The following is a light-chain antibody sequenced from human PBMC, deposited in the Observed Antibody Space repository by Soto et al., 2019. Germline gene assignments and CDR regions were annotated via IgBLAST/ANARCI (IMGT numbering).Light chain of an antibody. J-gene: IGKJ3*01. V-gene: IGKV3D-15*01. CDR1: QSVNID. CDR2: SAS. Sequence: EIVLTQSPATLSVSPGESATLSCRASQSVNIDLVWYQQKPGQAPKVLMFSASARQTGIPARFSGGGSETEFALTISSRQPEDSAVYYCQRYKTWPFTVGPGTKVDIK. CDR3: QRYKTWPFT.